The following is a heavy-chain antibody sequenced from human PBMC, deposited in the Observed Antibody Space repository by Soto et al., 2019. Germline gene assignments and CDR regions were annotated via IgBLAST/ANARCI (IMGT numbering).Heavy chain of an antibody. V-gene: IGHV1-18*01. CDR3: ARETVGYSYGFLLPPNRGLYYMDV. CDR2: ISAYNGNT. D-gene: IGHD5-18*01. Sequence: QVQLVQSGAEVKKPGASVKVSCKASGYTFTSYGISWVRQAPGQGLEWMGWISAYNGNTNYAQKLQGRVTMTTDTSTSTAYMELRSLRSDGTAVYYCARETVGYSYGFLLPPNRGLYYMDVWGKGTTVTVSS. CDR1: GYTFTSYG. J-gene: IGHJ6*03.